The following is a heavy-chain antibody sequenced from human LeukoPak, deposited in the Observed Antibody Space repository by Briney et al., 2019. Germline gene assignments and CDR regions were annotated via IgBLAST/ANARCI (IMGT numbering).Heavy chain of an antibody. V-gene: IGHV3-7*01. CDR2: IKQDGSEK. Sequence: GGSLRLSCAASGFTFSSYAMHWVRQAPGKGLEWVANIKQDGSEKYYVDSVKGRFTISRDNAKNSLYLQMNSLRAEDTAVYYCARDQVGSWYFDYWGQGTLVTVSS. CDR1: GFTFSSYA. CDR3: ARDQVGSWYFDY. J-gene: IGHJ4*02. D-gene: IGHD6-13*01.